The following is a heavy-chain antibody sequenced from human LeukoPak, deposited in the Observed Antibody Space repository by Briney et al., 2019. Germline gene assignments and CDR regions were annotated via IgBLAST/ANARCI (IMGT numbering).Heavy chain of an antibody. J-gene: IGHJ4*02. D-gene: IGHD7-27*01. CDR3: ASNTGTAFDY. V-gene: IGHV4-59*01. CDR2: VYYTGST. Sequence: PSETLSLTCTVSGDFITAYYWSWIRQPPGKGLEWIGYVYYTGSTEYNPSLRSRVTISLDLSKHQFSLNLTSVTAADTAVYHCASNTGTAFDYWGQGALVTVSS. CDR1: GDFITAYY.